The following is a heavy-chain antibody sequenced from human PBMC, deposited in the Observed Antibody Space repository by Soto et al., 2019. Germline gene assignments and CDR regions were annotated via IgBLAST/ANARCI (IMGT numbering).Heavy chain of an antibody. CDR1: GFTFSSYA. CDR2: ISGSGGST. D-gene: IGHD2-21*02. J-gene: IGHJ4*02. V-gene: IGHV3-23*01. CDR3: AKDPEGDCGGDCYSTPLVDY. Sequence: GGSLRLSCAASGFTFSSYAMSWVRQAPGKGLEWVSAISGSGGSTYYADSVKGRFTISRDNSKNTLYLQMNSLRAEDTAVYYCAKDPEGDCGGDCYSTPLVDYWAREPWSPSPQ.